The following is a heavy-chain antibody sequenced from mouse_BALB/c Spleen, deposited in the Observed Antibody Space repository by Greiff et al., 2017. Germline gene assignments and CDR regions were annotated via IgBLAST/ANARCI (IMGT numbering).Heavy chain of an antibody. J-gene: IGHJ3*01. V-gene: IGHV3-2*02. CDR3: ATKYWFAY. CDR1: GYSITSDYA. Sequence: EVQLQESGPGLVKPSQSLSLTCTVTGYSITSDYAWNWIRQFPGNKLEWMGYISYSGSTSYNPSLKSRISITRDTSKNQFFLQLNSVTTEDTATYYCATKYWFAYWGQGTLVTVSA. CDR2: ISYSGST.